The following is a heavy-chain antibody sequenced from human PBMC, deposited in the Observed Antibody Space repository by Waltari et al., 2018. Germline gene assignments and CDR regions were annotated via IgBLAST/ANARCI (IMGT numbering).Heavy chain of an antibody. CDR1: GGSISSSSYY. CDR3: VRDGLIHAADY. Sequence: QLQLQESGPGLVKPSETLSLPCTVSGGSISSSSYYWGWIRQPPGKGLAWVANLTGDGRAKSEMDAVRGRFTSARDNAKNSVEMQLNSLRDDDTAVYYCVRDGLIHAADYWGQGTLVSVSS. J-gene: IGHJ4*02. D-gene: IGHD2-15*01. V-gene: IGHV4-39*02. CDR2: LTGDGRA.